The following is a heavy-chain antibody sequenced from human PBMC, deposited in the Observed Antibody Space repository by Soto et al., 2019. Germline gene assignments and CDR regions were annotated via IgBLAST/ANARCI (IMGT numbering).Heavy chain of an antibody. CDR2: ISGSSTYI. Sequence: GGALRLSCGASGFSFSSFSMNWVRQAPGKGLEWVSSISGSSTYIYYADSMKGRFTISRDNAKNSLYLQMNSLRAEDTAVYYCTRARSGYGAPYWGQGTLVPVSS. CDR3: TRARSGYGAPY. J-gene: IGHJ4*02. V-gene: IGHV3-21*01. D-gene: IGHD5-12*01. CDR1: GFSFSSFS.